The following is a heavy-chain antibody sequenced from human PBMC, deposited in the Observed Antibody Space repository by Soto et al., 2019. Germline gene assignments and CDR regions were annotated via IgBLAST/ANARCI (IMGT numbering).Heavy chain of an antibody. V-gene: IGHV5-51*01. J-gene: IGHJ4*02. Sequence: PGESLKISCTASGYSFTNYWIGWVRQRPGKGLEWMGTIYPGDSDTRYSPSFQGQVTISADKSINTAYLQWSTLKASDTAMYFCARHFDCSTPSCYIDYWAQGSLVTVSS. CDR2: IYPGDSDT. CDR1: GYSFTNYW. D-gene: IGHD2-2*02. CDR3: ARHFDCSTPSCYIDY.